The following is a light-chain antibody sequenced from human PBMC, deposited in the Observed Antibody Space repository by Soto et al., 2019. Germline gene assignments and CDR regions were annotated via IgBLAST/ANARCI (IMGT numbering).Light chain of an antibody. CDR2: EVY. CDR3: NSYAGSNIV. J-gene: IGLJ1*01. CDR1: SSDVGGYNY. V-gene: IGLV2-8*01. Sequence: QSALTQPPSASGSPGQSVTISCTGTSSDVGGYNYVSWYQQHPGQAPKLMIYEVYNRPSGVPDRFSGSKSGNTASLTVSGLQAEDEADYYCNSYAGSNIVFGTGTKVTVL.